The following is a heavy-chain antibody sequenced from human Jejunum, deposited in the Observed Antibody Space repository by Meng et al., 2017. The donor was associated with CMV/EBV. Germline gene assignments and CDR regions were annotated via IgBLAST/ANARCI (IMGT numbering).Heavy chain of an antibody. Sequence: SLSPYYWSWIRQPPGKGLEWIGYIYYSGSTNYNPSLTSRVTISVDTSKNQFSLKLSSVTAADTAVYYCARDHSNYKDYYYYGMDVWGQGTTVTVSS. CDR1: SLSPYY. CDR3: ARDHSNYKDYYYYGMDV. V-gene: IGHV4-59*01. CDR2: IYYSGST. J-gene: IGHJ6*02. D-gene: IGHD4-11*01.